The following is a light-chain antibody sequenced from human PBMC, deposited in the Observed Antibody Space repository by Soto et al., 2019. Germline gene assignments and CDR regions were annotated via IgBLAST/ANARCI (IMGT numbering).Light chain of an antibody. Sequence: EIVMTQSPATLSLSPGERATLSCRASQSVSSNLAWYQQKPGQPPRLLIYGASTRATGIPARFSGSGSGTEFTLTISSLQSEDFAVYYCQQYANWPPYTFGQGTKLEI. CDR3: QQYANWPPYT. V-gene: IGKV3-15*01. CDR2: GAS. J-gene: IGKJ2*01. CDR1: QSVSSN.